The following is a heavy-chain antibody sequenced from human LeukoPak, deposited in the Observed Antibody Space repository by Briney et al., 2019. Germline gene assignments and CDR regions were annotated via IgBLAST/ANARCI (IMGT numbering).Heavy chain of an antibody. V-gene: IGHV3-48*01. J-gene: IGHJ4*02. CDR1: AFTFSDYS. D-gene: IGHD2-2*01. Sequence: GGSLRLSCAASAFTFSDYSMNWVRQAPGKGLEWISYISSSSDTTLYADSVKGRFTISRDNAKNSLYLQMNRLGAEDTAVFYCARHYCTTTTCSSGAFDYWGQGTLVTVSS. CDR3: ARHYCTTTTCSSGAFDY. CDR2: ISSSSDTT.